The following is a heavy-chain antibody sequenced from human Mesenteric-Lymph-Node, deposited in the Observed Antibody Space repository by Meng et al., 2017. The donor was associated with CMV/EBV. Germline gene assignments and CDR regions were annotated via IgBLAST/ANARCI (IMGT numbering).Heavy chain of an antibody. CDR3: AREGVTMVRGVIYSYYGMDV. D-gene: IGHD3-10*01. Sequence: LRLSCAISGDSVSSNSATWNWIRQSPSRGLEWLGRAYYKSKWYDDYAVSVKGRITISPDTSKNQFSLLLKSVTPEDTAVYYCAREGVTMVRGVIYSYYGMDVWGQGTTVTVSS. CDR2: AYYKSKWYD. J-gene: IGHJ6*02. V-gene: IGHV6-1*01. CDR1: GDSVSSNSAT.